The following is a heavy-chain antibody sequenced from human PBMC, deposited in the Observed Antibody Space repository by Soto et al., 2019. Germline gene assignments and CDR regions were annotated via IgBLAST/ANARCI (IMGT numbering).Heavy chain of an antibody. CDR1: GFTFTDAW. CDR3: TPSTY. Sequence: PGGSLRLSCVASGFTFTDAWMNWVRQAPGEGLERVARIKSETDGGTTDYAAPVKGRFTISRDDSKSTLYLQMNSLQTEDTAVYYCTPSTYWGRGTLVTVSS. V-gene: IGHV3-15*01. CDR2: IKSETDGGTT. J-gene: IGHJ4*02.